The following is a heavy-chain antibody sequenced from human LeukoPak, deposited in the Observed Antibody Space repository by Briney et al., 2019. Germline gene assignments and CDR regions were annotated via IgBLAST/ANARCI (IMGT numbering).Heavy chain of an antibody. CDR2: IYHSGST. V-gene: IGHV4-59*12. CDR1: GGSISSYY. Sequence: SETLSLTCTVSGGSISSYYWSWIRQPPGKGLEWIGEIYHSGSTNYNPSLKSRVTISVDKSKNQFSLKLSSVTAADTAVYYCARGSSSWYYFDYWGQGTLVTVSS. J-gene: IGHJ4*02. CDR3: ARGSSSWYYFDY. D-gene: IGHD6-13*01.